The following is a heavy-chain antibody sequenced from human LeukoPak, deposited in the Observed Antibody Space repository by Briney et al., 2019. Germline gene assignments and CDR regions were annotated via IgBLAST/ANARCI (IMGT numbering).Heavy chain of an antibody. V-gene: IGHV4-34*01. CDR1: GGSFSAYY. CDR3: ARETPITIFGVVIIGGYDNWFDP. J-gene: IGHJ5*02. Sequence: SETLSLSCAVYGGSFSAYYWSWIRQPPGKWLEWIGSIYHSGSTYYNPSLTSRVTMSVDTSKNQFSLKLSSVTAADTAVYYCARETPITIFGVVIIGGYDNWFDPWGQGTLVTVSS. CDR2: IYHSGST. D-gene: IGHD3-3*01.